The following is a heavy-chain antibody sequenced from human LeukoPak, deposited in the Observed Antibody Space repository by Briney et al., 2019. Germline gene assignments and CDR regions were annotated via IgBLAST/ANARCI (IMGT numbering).Heavy chain of an antibody. CDR1: GFTFSSHW. V-gene: IGHV3-74*01. D-gene: IGHD2-8*01. CDR2: MNTDGSSI. CDR3: ATEGMVGAPGTLDY. Sequence: GGSLRLSCATSGFTFSSHWMHWVRQAPGKGLVWVSRMNTDGSSINYADSVKGRFTISRDNAKNTLYLQMNSLRAEDTAVYYCATEGMVGAPGTLDYWGQGALVTVSS. J-gene: IGHJ4*02.